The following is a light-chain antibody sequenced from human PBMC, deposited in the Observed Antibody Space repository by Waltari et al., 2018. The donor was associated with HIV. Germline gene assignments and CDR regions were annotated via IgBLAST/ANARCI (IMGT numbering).Light chain of an antibody. CDR1: SSNIGDNY. CDR3: AAWDDSLSGWV. J-gene: IGLJ3*02. V-gene: IGLV1-47*01. CDR2: RNN. Sequence: QSVLPQPPSASGTPGQRVTMSCSGDSSNIGDNYVYWYQHLPGTAPKLLIYRNNQRPSGVPDRFSGSKSGTSASLAISGLRSEDEADYYCAAWDDSLSGWVFGGGTKLTVL.